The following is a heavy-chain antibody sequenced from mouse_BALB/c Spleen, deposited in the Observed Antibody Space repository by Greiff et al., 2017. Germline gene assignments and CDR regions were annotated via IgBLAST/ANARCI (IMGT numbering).Heavy chain of an antibody. CDR1: GFNIKDTY. J-gene: IGHJ4*01. CDR3: APSMDY. CDR2: IDPANGNT. V-gene: IGHV14-3*02. Sequence: EVKLQESGAELVKPGASVKLSCTASGFNIKDTYMHWVKQRPEQGLEWIGRIDPANGNTKYDPKFQGKATITADTSSNTAYLQLSSLTSEDTAVYYCAPSMDYWGQGTSVTVSS.